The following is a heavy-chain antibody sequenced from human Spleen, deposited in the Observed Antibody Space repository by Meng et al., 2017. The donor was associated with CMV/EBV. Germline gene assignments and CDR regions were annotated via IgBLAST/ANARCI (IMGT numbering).Heavy chain of an antibody. D-gene: IGHD3-10*01. Sequence: GESLKISCAASGFTFSSYGMHWVRQAPGKGLEWVAVIWYDGSNKYYADSVKGRFTISRDNSKNTLYLQMNSLRAEDTAVYYCAKDGSYYGSGSYYYFDYLGQGTLVTVSS. CDR2: IWYDGSNK. J-gene: IGHJ4*02. V-gene: IGHV3-33*06. CDR3: AKDGSYYGSGSYYYFDY. CDR1: GFTFSSYG.